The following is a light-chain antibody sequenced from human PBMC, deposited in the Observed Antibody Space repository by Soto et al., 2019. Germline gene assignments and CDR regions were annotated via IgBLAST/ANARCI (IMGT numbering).Light chain of an antibody. Sequence: QSVLTQPASVSGSPGQSITISCTGTSSDVGSDNLVYWYQQHPGKAPKLMIYEGTRRPSGVSNRFSGSKSGNTASLTISGLQPEDEADYYCCSYAPSTTFKVFGGGTKLTVL. CDR3: CSYAPSTTFKV. CDR1: SSDVGSDNL. CDR2: EGT. J-gene: IGLJ2*01. V-gene: IGLV2-23*01.